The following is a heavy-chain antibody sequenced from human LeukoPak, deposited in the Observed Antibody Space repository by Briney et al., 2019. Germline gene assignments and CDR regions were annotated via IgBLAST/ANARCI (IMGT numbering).Heavy chain of an antibody. CDR3: AREGSIAARLYAFDI. V-gene: IGHV3-30-3*01. CDR2: ISYDGSNK. J-gene: IGHJ3*02. CDR1: GFTFSSYA. D-gene: IGHD6-6*01. Sequence: PGRSLRLSCAASGFTFSSYAMHWVRQAPGKGLEWVAVISYDGSNKYYADSVKGRFTISRDNSKNTLYLQMNSLRAEDTAVYYCAREGSIAARLYAFDIWGQGTMVTVSS.